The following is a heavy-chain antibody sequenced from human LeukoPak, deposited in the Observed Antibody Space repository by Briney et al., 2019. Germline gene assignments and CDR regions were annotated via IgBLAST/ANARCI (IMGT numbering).Heavy chain of an antibody. CDR2: IYIGGST. J-gene: IGHJ4*02. V-gene: IGHV3-53*01. D-gene: IGHD1-26*01. CDR3: ARCKIGSHFDY. Sequence: GGSLRLSCAASGLTVTNTYMGWVRQAPGKGLEWVAVIYIGGSTYYAESVKGRFTISGDSSENTVYLQMTSLRVEDTAAYYCARCKIGSHFDYWGQGTLVTVSS. CDR1: GLTVTNTY.